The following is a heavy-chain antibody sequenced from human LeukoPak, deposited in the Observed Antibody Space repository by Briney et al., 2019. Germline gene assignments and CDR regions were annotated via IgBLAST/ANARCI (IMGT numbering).Heavy chain of an antibody. V-gene: IGHV3-30-3*01. CDR2: ISYDGSNK. J-gene: IGHJ6*02. D-gene: IGHD3-22*01. CDR1: GFTFSSYA. Sequence: PGGSLRLSCAASGFTFSSYAMHWVRQAPGKGLEWVAVISYDGSNKYYADSVKGRFTISRDNSKNTLYLQMNSLRAEDTAVYYCAREYYYDRLGMDVWGQGTTVTVSS. CDR3: AREYYYDRLGMDV.